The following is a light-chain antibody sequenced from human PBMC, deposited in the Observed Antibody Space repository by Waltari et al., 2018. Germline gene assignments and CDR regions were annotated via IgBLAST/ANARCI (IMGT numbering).Light chain of an antibody. V-gene: IGKV1-5*03. Sequence: DIQLTQSPSTLSASVGDRVTITCRASQSITNWLAWYQQKPGKAPKLLIYKASNLESGVPARFSGSGSGTEFTLTISGRQPDDFATYYCQQYDNYWTFGQGTKVEIK. CDR2: KAS. CDR1: QSITNW. CDR3: QQYDNYWT. J-gene: IGKJ1*01.